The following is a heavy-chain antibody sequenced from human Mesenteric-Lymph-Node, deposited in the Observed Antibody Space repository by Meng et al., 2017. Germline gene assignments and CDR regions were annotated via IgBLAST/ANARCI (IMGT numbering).Heavy chain of an antibody. V-gene: IGHV1-2*06. CDR2: INPNSGVK. CDR1: GNSFTDYD. D-gene: IGHD3-22*01. Sequence: QLVRSVACVNGPGSLVTCTVKVPGNSFTDYDMPGMRRAPGRGLELWGRINPNSGVKYYGQKFQGRVIMTRDTSVNTAYMDLRSLRSDDTAVYFCARGRNYYDSSGYASIDYWGQGTLVTVSS. J-gene: IGHJ4*02. CDR3: ARGRNYYDSSGYASIDY.